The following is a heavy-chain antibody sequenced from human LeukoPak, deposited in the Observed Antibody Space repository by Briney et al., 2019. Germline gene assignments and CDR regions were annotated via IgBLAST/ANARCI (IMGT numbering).Heavy chain of an antibody. CDR1: GGSISSGGYS. CDR2: IYYSGST. CDR3: ARVNGDYGGTDDY. Sequence: SETLSLACTASGGSISSGGYSWSWIRQHPGKGLEWIGYIYYSGSTYYNPSLKSRVTISVDTSKNQFSLKLSSVTAADTAVYYCARVNGDYGGTDDYWGQGTLVTVSS. V-gene: IGHV4-31*03. D-gene: IGHD4-17*01. J-gene: IGHJ4*02.